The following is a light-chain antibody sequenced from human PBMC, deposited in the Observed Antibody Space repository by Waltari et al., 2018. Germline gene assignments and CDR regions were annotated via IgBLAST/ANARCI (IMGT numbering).Light chain of an antibody. Sequence: EVVLTQSPGTLSLSPGERATLSCRASQSVSRALAWYQQKPGPAPRLLIYGASIRATGIPDRFSGSGSGTDFSLTISRLEPADSAMYYCQHYVRLPATFGQGTKVEIK. CDR3: QHYVRLPAT. CDR2: GAS. J-gene: IGKJ1*01. V-gene: IGKV3-20*01. CDR1: QSVSRA.